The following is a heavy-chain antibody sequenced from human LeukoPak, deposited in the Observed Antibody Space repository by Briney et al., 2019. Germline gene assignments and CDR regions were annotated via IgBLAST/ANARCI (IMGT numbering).Heavy chain of an antibody. CDR3: AKLRNRGTYDSSGYYFDY. CDR2: ISWNSGSK. CDR1: GFTFDDYA. J-gene: IGHJ4*02. D-gene: IGHD3-22*01. Sequence: GGSLRLSCAASGFTFDDYAMHWVRQAPGKGLEWVSGISWNSGSKGYADSAKGRFTISRGNAKNSLYLQMNSLRTEDTALYYCAKLRNRGTYDSSGYYFDYWGQGTLVTVSS. V-gene: IGHV3-9*01.